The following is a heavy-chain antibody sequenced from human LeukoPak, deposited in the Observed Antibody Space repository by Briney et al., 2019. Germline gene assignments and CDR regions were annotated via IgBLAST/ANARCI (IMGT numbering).Heavy chain of an antibody. D-gene: IGHD3-10*01. CDR3: AREPSGSGGYDY. CDR1: GYAFTDYY. V-gene: IGHV1-2*02. J-gene: IGHJ4*02. CDR2: ISRNSGGT. Sequence: ASVKVSFKATGYAFTDYYMHWLRQAPGQELEWMAWISRNSGGTNYVQKFQGRVTVTRDTSISTDYMEISGLTSDDMSLYYCAREPSGSGGYDYWGQGTLVTVSS.